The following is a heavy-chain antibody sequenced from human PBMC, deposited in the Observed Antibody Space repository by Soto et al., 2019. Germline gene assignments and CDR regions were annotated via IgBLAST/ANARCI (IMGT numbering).Heavy chain of an antibody. D-gene: IGHD3-16*01. CDR3: ARQTYGDS. J-gene: IGHJ4*02. CDR1: SGSISSYY. Sequence: SETLSLTCTVSSGSISSYYWSWIRQSPGKGLEWIGYVYYSGSTNYNPSLKSRVTISVDTSKNQFSLKLSSVTAADTAVYYCARQTYGDSWGQGALVTVSS. V-gene: IGHV4-59*08. CDR2: VYYSGST.